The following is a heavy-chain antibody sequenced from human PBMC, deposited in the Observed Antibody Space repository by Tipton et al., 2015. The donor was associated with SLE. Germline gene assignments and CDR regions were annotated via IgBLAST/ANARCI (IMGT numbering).Heavy chain of an antibody. V-gene: IGHV4-34*01. CDR1: GGSFSGYY. J-gene: IGHJ1*01. Sequence: TLSLTCAVYGGSFSGYYWSWSRQPPGKGLEWIGEINDSGSTDYNPSLESRVTISVDTSKSQFSLNVTPVTAADTAVYYCATNGHGETYEFFTEYLRHWGQGTLVTVSS. CDR3: ATNGHGETYEFFTEYLRH. D-gene: IGHD5-12*01. CDR2: INDSGST.